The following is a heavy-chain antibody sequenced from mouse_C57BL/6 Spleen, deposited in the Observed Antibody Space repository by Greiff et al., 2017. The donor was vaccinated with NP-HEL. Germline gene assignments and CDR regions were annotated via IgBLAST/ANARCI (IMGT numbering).Heavy chain of an antibody. D-gene: IGHD4-1*01. J-gene: IGHJ2*01. CDR1: GYAFTNYL. CDR3: ARNWDGGYYFDY. V-gene: IGHV1-54*01. CDR2: INPGSGGT. Sequence: VQLQESGAELVRPGTSVKVSCKASGYAFTNYLIEWVKQRPGQGLEWIGVINPGSGGTNYNEKFKGKATLTADKSSSTAYMQLSSLTSEDSAVYFCARNWDGGYYFDYWGQGTTRTVSS.